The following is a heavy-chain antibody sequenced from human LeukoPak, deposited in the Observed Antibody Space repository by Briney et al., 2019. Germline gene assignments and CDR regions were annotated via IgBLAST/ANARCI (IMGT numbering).Heavy chain of an antibody. J-gene: IGHJ4*02. CDR2: ISGGGETT. V-gene: IGHV3-23*01. CDR1: GFTFNNYA. D-gene: IGHD4-17*01. Sequence: GGSLRLSCVASGFTFNNYAMNWVRQAPGKGLEWVPSISGGGETTYYADSAKGRFTISRDNSQNTLHLQMNSLRAEDTAVYYCARDYADYVGYFFFDYWGQGTLVTVSS. CDR3: ARDYADYVGYFFFDY.